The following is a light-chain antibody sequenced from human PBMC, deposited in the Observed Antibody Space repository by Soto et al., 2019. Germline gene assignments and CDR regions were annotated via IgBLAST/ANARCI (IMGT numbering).Light chain of an antibody. CDR2: EGS. V-gene: IGLV2-23*01. J-gene: IGLJ1*01. CDR1: SSDVGSYNL. CDR3: CSYAGSSTYV. Sequence: HYALTQSGWVSGSLGQSITISRTGTSSDVGSYNLVSWYQQHPGKAPKLMIYEGSKRPSGVSNRFSGSKSGNTASLTISGLQAEDEADYYCCSYAGSSTYVFGTGTNATVL.